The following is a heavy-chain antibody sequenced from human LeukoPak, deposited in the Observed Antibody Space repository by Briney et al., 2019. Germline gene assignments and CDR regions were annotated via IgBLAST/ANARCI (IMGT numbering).Heavy chain of an antibody. CDR1: GFTFSDSA. J-gene: IGHJ4*02. D-gene: IGHD4/OR15-4a*01. CDR3: TRHLIGATPFDY. V-gene: IGHV3-73*01. Sequence: GGYLRLSCAASGFTFSDSAFHWVRQASGKGLEWVGRIRSKPNNYATAYTASVKGRFTISRDDSKNTAYLQMNSLNTEDTAMYYCTRHLIGATPFDYWGQGTLVSVPS. CDR2: IRSKPNNYAT.